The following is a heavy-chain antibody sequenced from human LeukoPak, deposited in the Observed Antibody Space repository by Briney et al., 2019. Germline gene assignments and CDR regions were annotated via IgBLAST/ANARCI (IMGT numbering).Heavy chain of an antibody. Sequence: GASVKVSCKASGYTFTSYYMHWVRQAPGHGLEWMGIINPSGGSTTYAQKFQGRVTMTEDTSTDTAYMELSSLRSEDTAVYYCATNTGRGYSYDFDYWGQGTLVTVSS. CDR1: GYTFTSYY. J-gene: IGHJ4*02. D-gene: IGHD5-18*01. V-gene: IGHV1-46*01. CDR2: INPSGGST. CDR3: ATNTGRGYSYDFDY.